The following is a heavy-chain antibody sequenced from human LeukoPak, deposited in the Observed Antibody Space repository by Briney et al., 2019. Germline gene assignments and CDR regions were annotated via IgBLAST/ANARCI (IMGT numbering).Heavy chain of an antibody. V-gene: IGHV4-4*07. J-gene: IGHJ5*02. D-gene: IGHD6-25*01. CDR3: ARDRGYSLHWFDP. CDR2: IYSSGST. Sequence: SETLSLTCTVSDGSITNSFWGWIRQPAGKGLEWIGRIYSSGSTNYNPSLKSRVTMSVDTSKNQFSLKLSSVTAADTAVYYCARDRGYSLHWFDPWGQGTLVTVSS. CDR1: DGSITNSF.